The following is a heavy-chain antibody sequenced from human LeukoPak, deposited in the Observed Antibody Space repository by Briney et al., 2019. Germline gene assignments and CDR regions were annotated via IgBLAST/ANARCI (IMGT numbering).Heavy chain of an antibody. CDR1: GFTVSSNY. J-gene: IGHJ4*02. V-gene: IGHV3-53*01. Sequence: GSLLLSSAASGFTVSSNYMSWVRQAPGKGLEWVSVIYSGGSTYYAYSVKGRFTISRDNSKNTLYLQMNILRAEDTAVDYCARATDYWGQGTLVTVSS. CDR2: IYSGGST. CDR3: ARATDY.